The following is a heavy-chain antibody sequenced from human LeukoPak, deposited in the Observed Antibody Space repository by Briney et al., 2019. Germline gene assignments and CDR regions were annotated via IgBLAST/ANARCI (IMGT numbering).Heavy chain of an antibody. CDR1: GFTFSSYA. CDR3: ARDADKYNWNDGNWFDP. Sequence: GGSLRLSCAASGFTFSSYAMHWVRQAPGKGLEWVAVISYDGSNKYYADSVKGRFTISRDNSKNTLYLQMNSLRAEDTAVYYCARDADKYNWNDGNWFDPWGQGTLVTVSS. D-gene: IGHD1-20*01. CDR2: ISYDGSNK. J-gene: IGHJ5*02. V-gene: IGHV3-30*01.